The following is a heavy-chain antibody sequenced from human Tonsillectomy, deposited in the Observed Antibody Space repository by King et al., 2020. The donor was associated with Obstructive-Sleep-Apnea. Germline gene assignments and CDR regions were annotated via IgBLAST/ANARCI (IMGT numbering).Heavy chain of an antibody. CDR1: GGPIGNYY. Sequence: VQLQESGPGLVKPSETLSLTCTVFGGPIGNYYWSWVRQPPGKGLEWIGFVYNSRSNIYNPSLMSRVTISVATSKNQSSLRLTSVTAADAAVYYCAKDASGTYYNWFDPWGQGIPVTVSS. V-gene: IGHV4-59*01. J-gene: IGHJ5*02. D-gene: IGHD3-10*01. CDR3: AKDASGTYYNWFDP. CDR2: VYNSRSN.